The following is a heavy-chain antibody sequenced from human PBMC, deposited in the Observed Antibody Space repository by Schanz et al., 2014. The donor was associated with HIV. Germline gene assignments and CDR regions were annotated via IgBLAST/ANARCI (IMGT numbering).Heavy chain of an antibody. V-gene: IGHV3-21*01. D-gene: IGHD1-1*01. CDR2: ISGSGHYI. CDR1: GLAFSAHT. J-gene: IGHJ4*02. CDR3: AKRRDSGYAYFDY. Sequence: VQLVESGGGVVQPGRSLRLSCAASGLAFSAHTINWVRQTPGKGLEWVSSISGSGHYIYFADSLRGRFTISRDNSKNTLHLQVSSLRTEDTAVYYCAKRRDSGYAYFDYWGQGTLVTVSS.